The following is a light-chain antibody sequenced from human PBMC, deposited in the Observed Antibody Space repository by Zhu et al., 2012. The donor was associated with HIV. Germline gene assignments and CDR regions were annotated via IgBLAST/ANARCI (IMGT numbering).Light chain of an antibody. CDR1: QSFGST. CDR3: QHYYNWLGT. V-gene: IGKV3-15*01. CDR2: GAS. J-gene: IGKJ1*01. Sequence: EIVMTQSPDTLSVFPGERATLSCRASQSFGSTLAWYQHKPGQPPRLLIYGASTRAAGIPARFSGSGSGTEFTPTISGVQSEDFAVYYCQHYYNWLGTFGQGTKVEIK.